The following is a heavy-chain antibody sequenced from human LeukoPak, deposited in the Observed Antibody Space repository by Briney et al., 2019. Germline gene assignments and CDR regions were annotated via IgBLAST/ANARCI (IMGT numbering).Heavy chain of an antibody. J-gene: IGHJ4*02. Sequence: GSVKVSCKASGYTFTNYDINWVRQAPGQGLEWMGWINPHSGNTGYAQKFQGRVTMNRNTYVSTAYMELNSLRSEDTALYYCARDNTGVTGWGQGTLVTVSS. CDR1: GYTFTNYD. CDR3: ARDNTGVTG. D-gene: IGHD2-21*02. V-gene: IGHV1-8*01. CDR2: INPHSGNT.